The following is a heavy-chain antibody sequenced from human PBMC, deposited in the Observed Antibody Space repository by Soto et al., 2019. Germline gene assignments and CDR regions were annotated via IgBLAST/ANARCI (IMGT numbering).Heavy chain of an antibody. CDR1: GGTFSSYT. Sequence: QVQLVQSGAEVKKPGSSVKVSCKASGGTFSSYTISWVRQPPGQGLEWMGMIIPILVASNYAQKFQGRVTITADKSSSKDYMELSSLRYEDTAVYYCARERQQLGVTVGIFNFLGQGTMVTVSS. V-gene: IGHV1-69*08. J-gene: IGHJ4*02. CDR2: IIPILVAS. D-gene: IGHD6-13*01. CDR3: ARERQQLGVTVGIFNF.